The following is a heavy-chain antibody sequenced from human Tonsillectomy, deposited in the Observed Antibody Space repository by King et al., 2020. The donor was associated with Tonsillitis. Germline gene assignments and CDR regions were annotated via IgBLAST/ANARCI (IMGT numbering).Heavy chain of an antibody. CDR2: IPASSPYS. Sequence: VQLVESGGGLVKPGGTLRLSCAASGFVFSDYYMTWIRQAPGKGLEWVSYIPASSPYSTYADSVRGRFTVSRDNARKSLYLQMNSLRAEDTAVYYCARIDDSAAKAFDYWGRGTLVTVSS. J-gene: IGHJ4*02. CDR3: ARIDDSAAKAFDY. D-gene: IGHD2-15*01. V-gene: IGHV3-11*06. CDR1: GFVFSDYY.